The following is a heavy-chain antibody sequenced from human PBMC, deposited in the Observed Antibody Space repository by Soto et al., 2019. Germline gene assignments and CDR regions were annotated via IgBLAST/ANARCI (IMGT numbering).Heavy chain of an antibody. V-gene: IGHV1-69*06. CDR2: IIPIFGTA. CDR1: GGTFSSYA. Sequence: SVKVSCKASGGTFSSYAISWVRQAPGQGLEWMGGIIPIFGTANYAQKFQGRVTITADKSTSTAYMELSSLRSEDTAVYYCARGGVVVAASPYYYYGMDVWGQGTTVTVSS. J-gene: IGHJ6*02. CDR3: ARGGVVVAASPYYYYGMDV. D-gene: IGHD2-15*01.